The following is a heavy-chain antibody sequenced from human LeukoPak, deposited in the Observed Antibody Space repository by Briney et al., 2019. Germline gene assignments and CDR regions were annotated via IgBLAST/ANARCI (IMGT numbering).Heavy chain of an antibody. CDR2: IYPGDSDT. V-gene: IGHV5-51*01. Sequence: GESLKISCKGSGYIFMTYWIGWVRQKPGKGLEWVGIIYPGDSDTRYSPSFQGQVTISADKSIYTAFLQWSSLRASDTAIYYCARLGRFGEFSSWFDRWGQGTLVTVSS. D-gene: IGHD3-10*01. J-gene: IGHJ5*02. CDR1: GYIFMTYW. CDR3: ARLGRFGEFSSWFDR.